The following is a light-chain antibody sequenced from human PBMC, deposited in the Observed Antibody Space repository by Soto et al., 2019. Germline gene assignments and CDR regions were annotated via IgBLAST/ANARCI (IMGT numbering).Light chain of an antibody. J-gene: IGKJ1*01. CDR3: QQYGTSPWT. CDR2: AAS. Sequence: EIVLTQSPGTLSLSPGERATLSCRASQSVGSNYLAWYQQKPGQAPRLLIFAASRRATGIPDRFSGSGSGSDFTLTISRLEPEDFAVYYCQQYGTSPWTFGQGTKVESK. V-gene: IGKV3-20*01. CDR1: QSVGSNY.